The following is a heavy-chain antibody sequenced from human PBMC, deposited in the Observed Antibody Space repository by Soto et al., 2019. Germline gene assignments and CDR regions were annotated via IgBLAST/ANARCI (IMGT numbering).Heavy chain of an antibody. CDR1: GFTFSSYS. D-gene: IGHD1-26*01. V-gene: IGHV3-21*01. CDR3: ASLCCGCFYYYMDV. Sequence: PGGSLRLSCAASGFTFSSYSMNWVRQAPGKGLEWVSSISSSSSYIYYADSVKGRFTISRDNAKNSLYLQMNSLRAEDTAVYYCASLCCGCFYYYMDVWGKGTTVTVSS. CDR2: ISSSSSYI. J-gene: IGHJ6*03.